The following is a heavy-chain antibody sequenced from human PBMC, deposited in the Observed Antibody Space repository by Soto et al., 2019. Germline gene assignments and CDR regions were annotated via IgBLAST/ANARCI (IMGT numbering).Heavy chain of an antibody. J-gene: IGHJ4*02. CDR1: GFTFSSYG. Sequence: GESLKISCAASGFTFSSYGMHWVRQAPGKGLEWVAVISYDGSNKYYADSVKGRFTISRDNSKNTLYLQMNSLRAEDTAVYYCAKGGYCSGGSCYSSLRYFDYWGQGTLVTVSS. D-gene: IGHD2-15*01. CDR3: AKGGYCSGGSCYSSLRYFDY. V-gene: IGHV3-30*18. CDR2: ISYDGSNK.